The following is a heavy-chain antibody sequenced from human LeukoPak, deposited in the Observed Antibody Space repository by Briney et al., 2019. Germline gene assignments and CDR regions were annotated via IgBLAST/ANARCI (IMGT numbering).Heavy chain of an antibody. J-gene: IGHJ6*02. CDR2: ISYDGSSK. V-gene: IGHV3-30-3*01. CDR3: ARDRGSPGHYYYYGMDV. D-gene: IGHD1-1*01. CDR1: GFTFSSYA. Sequence: PGGSLRLSCAASGFTFSSYAMHWVRQAPGKGLEWVAVISYDGSSKYYADSVKGRFTISRDNSKNTLYLQMNSLRAEDTAVYYCARDRGSPGHYYYYGMDVWGQGTTVTVSS.